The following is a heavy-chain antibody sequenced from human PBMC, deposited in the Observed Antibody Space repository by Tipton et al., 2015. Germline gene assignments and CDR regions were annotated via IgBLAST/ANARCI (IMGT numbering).Heavy chain of an antibody. Sequence: TLSLTCTVSGGSISSYYWSWIRQPPGKGLEWIGSIYYSGSAYYNPSLKSRVTISVDTSKNQFSLTLSSMTAADTAVYYCAKRRIAAGYFDSWGQGTLVTVSS. D-gene: IGHD6-13*01. CDR1: GGSISSYY. CDR3: AKRRIAAGYFDS. V-gene: IGHV4-59*05. J-gene: IGHJ4*02. CDR2: IYYSGSA.